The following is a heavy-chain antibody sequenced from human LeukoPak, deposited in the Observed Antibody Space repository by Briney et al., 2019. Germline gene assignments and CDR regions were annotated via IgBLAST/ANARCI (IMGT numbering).Heavy chain of an antibody. J-gene: IGHJ6*03. CDR3: ARDRGAVTPLYYMDV. Sequence: TPSETLSLTCAVSGYFISSGYYWGWIRQPPGKALEWIGSLYHSGSTYYNPSLKSRVTISVDTTKNQLSLKLSSVTAADTAVYYRARDRGAVTPLYYMDVWGKGTTVTVSS. CDR2: LYHSGST. CDR1: GYFISSGYY. D-gene: IGHD6-19*01. V-gene: IGHV4-38-2*02.